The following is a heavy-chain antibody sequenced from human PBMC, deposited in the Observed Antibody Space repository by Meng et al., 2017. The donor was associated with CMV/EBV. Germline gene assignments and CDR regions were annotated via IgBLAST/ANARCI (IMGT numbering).Heavy chain of an antibody. CDR1: GYTFTSYY. Sequence: ASVKVSCKASGYTFTSYYMHWVRQAPGQGLEWMGIINPSGGSTSYAQKFQGRVTMTRDTSTSTVYMELSSLRSEDTAVYYCVRSVVVIAIPRLWPGGNYFDYWGQGTLVTVSS. V-gene: IGHV1-46*01. J-gene: IGHJ4*02. CDR2: INPSGGST. D-gene: IGHD2-21*01. CDR3: VRSVVVIAIPRLWPGGNYFDY.